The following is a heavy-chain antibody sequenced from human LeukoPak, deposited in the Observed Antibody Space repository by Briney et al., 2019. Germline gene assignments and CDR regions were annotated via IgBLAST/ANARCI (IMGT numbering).Heavy chain of an antibody. CDR3: ARDWIVGEVATTHYYYYYMDV. J-gene: IGHJ6*03. Sequence: ASVKVSCKASGYTFTSYGISWVRQAPGQGLEWMGWISAYNGNTNYAQKLQGRVTMTTDTSTSTAYMELRSLRSDDTAVYYCARDWIVGEVATTHYYYYYMDVWGKGTTVTVSS. CDR1: GYTFTSYG. V-gene: IGHV1-18*01. CDR2: ISAYNGNT. D-gene: IGHD5-12*01.